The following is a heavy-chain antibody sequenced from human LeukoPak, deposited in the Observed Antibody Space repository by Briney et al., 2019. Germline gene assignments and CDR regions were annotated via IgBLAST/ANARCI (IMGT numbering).Heavy chain of an antibody. CDR2: IYTSGGT. CDR1: GGSISSYY. CDR3: ARCLSYYDFWSGSFDI. V-gene: IGHV4-4*07. D-gene: IGHD3-3*01. J-gene: IGHJ3*02. Sequence: PSETLSLTCTVSGGSISSYYWSWIRQPAGKGLEWIGRIYTSGGTNYNPSLKSRVTMSVDTSKNQFSLKLSSVTAADTAVYYCARCLSYYDFWSGSFDIWGQGTMVTVSS.